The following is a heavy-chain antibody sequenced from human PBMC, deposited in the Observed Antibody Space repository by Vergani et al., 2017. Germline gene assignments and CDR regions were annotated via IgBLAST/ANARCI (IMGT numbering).Heavy chain of an antibody. CDR3: ARGPDYYGSGSLYP. CDR2: LSWNSGSI. Sequence: EVQLVESGGGLVQPGRSLRLSCAASGFTFDDYAMHWVRQAPGKGLEWVSGLSWNSGSIGYADSVKGRFTISRDNAKNSLYLQMNSLRAEDTAVYYCARGPDYYGSGSLYPWGQGTLVTVSS. CDR1: GFTFDDYA. J-gene: IGHJ5*02. D-gene: IGHD3-10*01. V-gene: IGHV3-9*01.